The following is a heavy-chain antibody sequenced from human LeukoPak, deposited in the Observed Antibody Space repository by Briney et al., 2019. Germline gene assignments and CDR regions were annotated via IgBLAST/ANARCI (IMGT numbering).Heavy chain of an antibody. Sequence: GGSLRLSCAASGFTFSSYSMNWVRQAPGKGLEWVAVISYDGSNKYYADSVKGRFTISRDNSKNTLYLQMNSLRAEVTAVYYCAKDLERHIVVVTASAVDYWGQGTLVTVSS. CDR3: AKDLERHIVVVTASAVDY. CDR1: GFTFSSYS. V-gene: IGHV3-30*18. CDR2: ISYDGSNK. J-gene: IGHJ4*02. D-gene: IGHD2-21*02.